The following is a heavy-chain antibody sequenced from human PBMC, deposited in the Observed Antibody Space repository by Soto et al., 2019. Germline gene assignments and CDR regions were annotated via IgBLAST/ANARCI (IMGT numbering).Heavy chain of an antibody. D-gene: IGHD3-22*01. CDR2: INAVNGNT. Sequence: ASVKVSCRASWDTFTSAAIQVLRRAAVQRPEWMGLINAVNGNTRYSQKFQFRVTIIRDIAASTVYMEMSTLKSEDTAVYLCARVTDYFDTIGYSREYFQHWGQGTPVTASS. J-gene: IGHJ1*01. CDR3: ARVTDYFDTIGYSREYFQH. V-gene: IGHV1-3*01. CDR1: WDTFTSAA.